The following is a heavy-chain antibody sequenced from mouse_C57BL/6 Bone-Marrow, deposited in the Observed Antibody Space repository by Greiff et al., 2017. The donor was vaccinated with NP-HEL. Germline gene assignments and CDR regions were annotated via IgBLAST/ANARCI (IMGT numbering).Heavy chain of an antibody. Sequence: VQLQQSGPELVKPGASVKISCKASGYAFSSSWMNWVKQRPGKGLEWIGRIYPGDGDTNYNGKFKGKATLTADKSSSTAYMQLRSLTSEDSAVYFCARRGVGLYFDYWGQGTTLTVSS. CDR2: IYPGDGDT. CDR3: ARRGVGLYFDY. D-gene: IGHD1-1*02. V-gene: IGHV1-82*01. CDR1: GYAFSSSW. J-gene: IGHJ2*01.